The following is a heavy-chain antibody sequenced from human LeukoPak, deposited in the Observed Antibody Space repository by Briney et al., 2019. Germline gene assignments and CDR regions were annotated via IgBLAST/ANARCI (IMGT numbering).Heavy chain of an antibody. CDR3: ARPSHDYGDYVAAGPYFDY. D-gene: IGHD4-17*01. CDR1: GYTFTGYY. CDR2: INPNSGGT. Sequence: ASVKVSCKASGYTFTGYYMHWVRQAPGQGLEWTGWINPNSGGTNYAQKFQGRVTMTRDTSISTAYMELSRLRSDDTAVYYCARPSHDYGDYVAAGPYFDYWGQGTLVTVSS. V-gene: IGHV1-2*02. J-gene: IGHJ4*02.